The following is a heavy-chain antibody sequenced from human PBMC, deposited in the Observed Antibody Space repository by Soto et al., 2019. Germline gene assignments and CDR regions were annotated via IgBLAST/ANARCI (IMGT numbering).Heavy chain of an antibody. D-gene: IGHD3-22*01. CDR2: INPSGGST. J-gene: IGHJ4*02. Sequence: ASVKVSCKASGYTFTSYYMHWVRQAPGQGLEWMGIINPSGGSTSYAQKFQGRVTMTRDTSTSTVYMELSSLRSEDTAVYYCARDVGTSLDYYDSSGYYGQIDYWGQGTLVTVSS. CDR1: GYTFTSYY. V-gene: IGHV1-46*01. CDR3: ARDVGTSLDYYDSSGYYGQIDY.